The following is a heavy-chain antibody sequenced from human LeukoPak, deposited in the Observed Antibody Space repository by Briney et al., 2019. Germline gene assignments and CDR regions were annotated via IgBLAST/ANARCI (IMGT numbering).Heavy chain of an antibody. D-gene: IGHD2-2*02. CDR2: ISYDGSNK. CDR3: ARVDVVVPAAIPEGAFDI. CDR1: GFTFSSYA. J-gene: IGHJ3*02. V-gene: IGHV3-30*04. Sequence: PGRSLRLSCAASGFTFSSYAMHWVRQAPGKGLEWVAVISYDGSNKYYADSVKGRFTISRDNAKNSLYLQMNSLRAEDTAVYYCARVDVVVPAAIPEGAFDIWGQGTMVTVSS.